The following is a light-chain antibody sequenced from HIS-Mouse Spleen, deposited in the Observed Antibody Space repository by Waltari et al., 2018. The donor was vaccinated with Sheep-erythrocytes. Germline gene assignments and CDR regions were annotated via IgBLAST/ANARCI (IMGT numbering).Light chain of an antibody. J-gene: IGLJ2*01. CDR3: QVWDSSSDHVV. Sequence: SYVLTQPPSVSVAPGKTARITCGGNNIGSKSVHWYQQKPGQAPGLVVSDDSDRPSGIPERFSGSKSGNTATLTISRVETGDEADYYCQVWDSSSDHVVFGGWTKLTVL. CDR2: DDS. CDR1: NIGSKS. V-gene: IGLV3-21*03.